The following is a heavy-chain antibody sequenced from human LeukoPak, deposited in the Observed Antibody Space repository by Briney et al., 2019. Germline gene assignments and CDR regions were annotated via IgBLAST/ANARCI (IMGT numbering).Heavy chain of an antibody. CDR2: ISSSSSYI. Sequence: GGSLRLSCAASGFTFSSYSMNWVRQAPGKGLEWVSSISSSSSYIYYADSVKGRFTISRDNAKNSLYLQMNSLRAEDTAVYYCARDRGSSGYYDHWGQGTLVTVSS. D-gene: IGHD3-22*01. CDR3: ARDRGSSGYYDH. J-gene: IGHJ4*02. V-gene: IGHV3-21*01. CDR1: GFTFSSYS.